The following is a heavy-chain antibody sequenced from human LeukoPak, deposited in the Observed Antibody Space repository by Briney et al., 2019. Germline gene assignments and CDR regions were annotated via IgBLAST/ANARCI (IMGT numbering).Heavy chain of an antibody. CDR3: ARDLGNGSGLDY. J-gene: IGHJ4*02. Sequence: SETLSLTCAVYGGSFSGFYWNWIRQPPGKGLEWIGEIDHSGSTNYNPSLKSRVTISVDKSKNQFSLKLSSVTAADTAVYYCARDLGNGSGLDYWGQGTLVTVSS. V-gene: IGHV4-34*01. D-gene: IGHD6-19*01. CDR2: IDHSGST. CDR1: GGSFSGFY.